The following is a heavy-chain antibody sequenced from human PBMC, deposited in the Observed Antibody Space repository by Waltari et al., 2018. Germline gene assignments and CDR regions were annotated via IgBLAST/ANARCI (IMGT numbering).Heavy chain of an antibody. D-gene: IGHD6-19*01. Sequence: QLQLQESGPGLVQPSETLSLTCTVSGGSISSSSYYWGWIRQPPGKGLEWIGSIYYSGSTYYNPSLKSRVTISVDTSKNQFSLKLSSVTAADTAVYYCAKAVAGKVGGFEPWGQGTLVTVSS. V-gene: IGHV4-39*07. J-gene: IGHJ5*02. CDR1: GGSISSSSYY. CDR3: AKAVAGKVGGFEP. CDR2: IYYSGST.